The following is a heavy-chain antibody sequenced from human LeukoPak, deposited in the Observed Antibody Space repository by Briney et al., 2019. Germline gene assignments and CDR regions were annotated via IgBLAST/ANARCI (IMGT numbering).Heavy chain of an antibody. CDR2: IYYGENT. J-gene: IGHJ6*03. V-gene: IGHV4-39*07. CDR1: GGSLSSGPYY. Sequence: SETLSLTCTVSGGSLSSGPYYWGWIRQPPGKGLEWIGNIYYGENTYYNPSLKSRVTISVDTSKNQFSLKLSSVTAADTAVYYCARLRELYFYMDVWGKGTTVTVSS. CDR3: ARLRELYFYMDV. D-gene: IGHD1-7*01.